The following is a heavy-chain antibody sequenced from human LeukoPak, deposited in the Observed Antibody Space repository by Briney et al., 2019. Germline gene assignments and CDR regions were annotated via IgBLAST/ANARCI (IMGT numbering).Heavy chain of an antibody. J-gene: IGHJ6*04. D-gene: IGHD3-10*01. CDR1: GYTFTSYA. CDR2: ISAGNGNT. V-gene: IGHV1-3*01. Sequence: ASVKVSCKASGYTFTSYAMHWVRQAPGQRLEWMGWISAGNGNTKYSQKFQGRVTITRDTSASTAYMELSSLRSEDTAVYYCARVITMVRGHGMDVWGKGTTVTVSS. CDR3: ARVITMVRGHGMDV.